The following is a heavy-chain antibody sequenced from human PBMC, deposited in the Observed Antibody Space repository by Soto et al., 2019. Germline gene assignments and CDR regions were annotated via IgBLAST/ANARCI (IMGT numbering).Heavy chain of an antibody. CDR2: IDPSDSYT. CDR3: ARHGTGYYYMDV. Sequence: GESLKISCKGSGYSFTSYWISWVRQMPGKGLEWMGRIDPSDSYTNYSPSFQGHVTISADKSISTAYLQWSSLKASDTAMYYCARHGTGYYYMDVWGKGTTVTVSS. J-gene: IGHJ6*03. V-gene: IGHV5-10-1*01. D-gene: IGHD1-1*01. CDR1: GYSFTSYW.